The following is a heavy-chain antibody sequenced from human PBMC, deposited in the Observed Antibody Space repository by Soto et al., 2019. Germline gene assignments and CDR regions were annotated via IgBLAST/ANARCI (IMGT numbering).Heavy chain of an antibody. CDR1: GFTFSRYG. CDR2: MWYDGSNK. CDR3: AKTLYYYDTGGYQ. Sequence: GGSLRLSCAASGFTFSRYGMNWVRQAPVKGMEWAAVMWYDGSNKDYADSVNGGFTISRNNSKTTLYLQMNSLRAEDTAVYYCAKTLYYYDTGGYQWGQGT. J-gene: IGHJ4*02. D-gene: IGHD3-22*01. V-gene: IGHV3-33*06.